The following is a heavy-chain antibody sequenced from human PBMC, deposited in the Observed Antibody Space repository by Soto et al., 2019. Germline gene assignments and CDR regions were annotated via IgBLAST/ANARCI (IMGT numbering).Heavy chain of an antibody. CDR3: ARDRDLGYCSGGSCYMYYFDY. CDR1: GFTFSSYG. CDR2: IWYDGSNK. D-gene: IGHD2-15*01. V-gene: IGHV3-33*01. J-gene: IGHJ4*02. Sequence: GGSLRLSCAASGFTFSSYGMHWVRQAPGKGLEWVAVIWYDGSNKYYADSVKGRFTISRDNSKNTLYLQMNSLRAEDTAVYYCARDRDLGYCSGGSCYMYYFDYWGQGTLVTVSS.